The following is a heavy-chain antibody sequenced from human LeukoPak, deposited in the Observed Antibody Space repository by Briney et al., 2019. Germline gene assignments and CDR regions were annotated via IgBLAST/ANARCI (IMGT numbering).Heavy chain of an antibody. J-gene: IGHJ5*02. D-gene: IGHD3-10*01. CDR1: DGAISNYY. V-gene: IGHV4-59*08. CDR3: ARRHRGATSDMDWFDP. CDR2: IYYSGYT. Sequence: SETLSLTCRVLDGAISNYYWSWIRQPPGKAREWIGYIYYSGYTNYNPSLKSRVPISVDTSKNQFSLKLSSVTAAHPAVYYCARRHRGATSDMDWFDPWGQGTLVTVSS.